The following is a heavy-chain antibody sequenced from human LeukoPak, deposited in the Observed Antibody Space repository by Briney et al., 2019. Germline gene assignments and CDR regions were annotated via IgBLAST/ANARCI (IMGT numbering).Heavy chain of an antibody. CDR1: GYTFTSYY. CDR2: INPSGGSA. V-gene: IGHV1-46*01. J-gene: IGHJ3*02. CDR3: ARTAGKAPFDI. Sequence: ASVKVSCKASGYTFTSYYMHWVRQAPGQGLEWMGIINPSGGSASYAQKFQGRVTMTRDTSTSTVYMELSSLRSEDTAVYYCARTAGKAPFDIWGQGTMVTVSS. D-gene: IGHD6-13*01.